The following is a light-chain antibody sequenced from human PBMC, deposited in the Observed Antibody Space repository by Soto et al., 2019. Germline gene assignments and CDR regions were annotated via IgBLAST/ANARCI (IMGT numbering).Light chain of an antibody. Sequence: EIVPTQTPGTPSLSPGERATPSFRASQSVTSNLAWYQQKPGQAPRLLIYDASSRATGMPGGFSGSGSGTDLSLTISSVEPEDFAVYYCHQRSNWTTFGQGTRLEIK. CDR2: DAS. J-gene: IGKJ5*01. V-gene: IGKV3-11*01. CDR3: HQRSNWTT. CDR1: QSVTSN.